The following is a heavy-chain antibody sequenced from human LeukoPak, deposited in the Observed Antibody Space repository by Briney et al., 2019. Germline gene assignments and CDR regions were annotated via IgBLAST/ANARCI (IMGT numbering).Heavy chain of an antibody. CDR3: ARDLIWMVSSGWSKGFDFDY. CDR1: GFTFSSYE. Sequence: PGGSLRLSCAASGFTFSSYEMNWVRQAPGKGLEWVSYISSSSSTIYYADSVKGRFTISRDNAKNSLYLQMNSLRAEDTAVYYCARDLIWMVSSGWSKGFDFDYWGQGTLVTVSS. D-gene: IGHD6-19*01. J-gene: IGHJ4*02. V-gene: IGHV3-48*01. CDR2: ISSSSSTI.